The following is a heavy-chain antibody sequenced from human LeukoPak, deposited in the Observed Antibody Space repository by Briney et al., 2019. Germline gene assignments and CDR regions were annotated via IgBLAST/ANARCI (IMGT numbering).Heavy chain of an antibody. Sequence: GGSLRLFCSASGFAFSDYWMNWVRQAPGKGPEWVANINLGGSAKLYVDPVKGRCTISRDNAKNSLYLQMNSLRVEDTAVYYCAAWGLHNYWGQGTLVTVSS. CDR2: INLGGSAK. V-gene: IGHV3-7*01. D-gene: IGHD7-27*01. CDR1: GFAFSDYW. CDR3: AAWGLHNY. J-gene: IGHJ4*02.